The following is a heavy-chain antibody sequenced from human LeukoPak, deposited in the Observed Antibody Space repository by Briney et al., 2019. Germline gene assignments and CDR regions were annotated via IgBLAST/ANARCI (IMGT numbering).Heavy chain of an antibody. CDR3: ATPDGDPGYPYYFDY. CDR1: GFTFSSYW. V-gene: IGHV3-7*01. J-gene: IGHJ4*02. Sequence: GGSLRLSGAASGFTFSSYWMSWARQAPGKGLEWVANIKQDGSEKYYVDSVKGRFTISRDNAKNSLYLQMNSLRAEDTAVYYCATPDGDPGYPYYFDYWGQGTLVTVSS. D-gene: IGHD4-17*01. CDR2: IKQDGSEK.